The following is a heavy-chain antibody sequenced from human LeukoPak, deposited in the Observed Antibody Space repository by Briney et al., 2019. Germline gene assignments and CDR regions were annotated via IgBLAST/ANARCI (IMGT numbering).Heavy chain of an antibody. Sequence: SQTLSLTCTVSGGSISSGGYYWSWIRQHPGKGLEWIGYIYYSGSTYYNPSLKSRVTISVDTSKNQFSLKLSSVTAADTAVYYCARDRAPAGKHYYYVMDVWGQGTTVTVSS. V-gene: IGHV4-31*03. CDR1: GGSISSGGYY. J-gene: IGHJ6*02. CDR3: ARDRAPAGKHYYYVMDV. CDR2: IYYSGST.